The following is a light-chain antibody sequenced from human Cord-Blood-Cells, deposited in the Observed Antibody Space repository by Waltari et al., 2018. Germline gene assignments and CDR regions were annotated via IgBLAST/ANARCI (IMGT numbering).Light chain of an antibody. CDR1: QGISSY. CDR3: QQSYSTPHT. V-gene: IGKV1-39*01. CDR2: AAS. J-gene: IGKJ2*01. Sequence: DIQMTQSPSYLSASVGDRVTITCRPSQGISSYLNWYQQKPGKAPKLLIYAASSLQSGVPSRFSGSGSGTDFILTITSLQPEDFATDYGQQSYSTPHTFGQGTKLEIK.